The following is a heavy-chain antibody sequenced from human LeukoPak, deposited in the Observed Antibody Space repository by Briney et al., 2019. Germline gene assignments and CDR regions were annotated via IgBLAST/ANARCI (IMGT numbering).Heavy chain of an antibody. CDR1: GFAFSNFA. V-gene: IGHV3-7*01. Sequence: PGGSLRLSCAASGFAFSNFAMHWVRQAPGKGLEWVANIKLDGSAKYYVDSVKGRFTISRDNAKNSLYLQMNSLRVEDTAVYYCTCDLNRSDGLWGQGTMVTVSS. D-gene: IGHD2-8*01. CDR3: TCDLNRSDGL. CDR2: IKLDGSAK. J-gene: IGHJ3*01.